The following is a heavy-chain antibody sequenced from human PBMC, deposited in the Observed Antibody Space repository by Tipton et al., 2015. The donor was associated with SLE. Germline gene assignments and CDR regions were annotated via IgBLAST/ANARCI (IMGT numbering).Heavy chain of an antibody. CDR2: IYSGGST. J-gene: IGHJ4*02. CDR3: ASITGTLDY. D-gene: IGHD1-7*01. Sequence: GSLRLSCVASGFSYDNYAMNWVRQAPGKGLEWVSVIYSGGSTYYADSVKGRFIIPRDNSKNTLYLQMNSLRAEDTAVYYCASITGTLDYWGQGTLVTVSS. V-gene: IGHV3-53*01. CDR1: GFSYDNYA.